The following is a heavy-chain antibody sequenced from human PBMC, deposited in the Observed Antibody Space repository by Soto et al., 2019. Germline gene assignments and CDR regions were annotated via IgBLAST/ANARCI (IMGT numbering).Heavy chain of an antibody. D-gene: IGHD2-15*01. V-gene: IGHV1-18*01. Sequence: QVQLVQSGAEVKKPGASVKVSCKASGYTFTSYGISWVRQAPGQGLEWMGWISAYNGNTNYAQKLQGRVTMTTDTSTSTAYMELRSLRSDDTAVYYCARDRQKYCSGGSCYSDYWGQGTLVTVSS. CDR1: GYTFTSYG. CDR3: ARDRQKYCSGGSCYSDY. CDR2: ISAYNGNT. J-gene: IGHJ4*02.